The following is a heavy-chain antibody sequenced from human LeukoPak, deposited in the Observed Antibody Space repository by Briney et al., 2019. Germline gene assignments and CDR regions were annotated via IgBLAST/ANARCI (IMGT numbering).Heavy chain of an antibody. CDR1: GFTFSSYA. Sequence: GGSLRLSCAASGFTFSSYAMHWVRQAPGKGLEWVAVISYDGSNKYYADSVKGRFTISRDNSKNTLYLQMNSLRAEDTAVYYCAKRGDIVVVPAAHSNWFDPWGQGTLVTVSS. V-gene: IGHV3-30*18. CDR3: AKRGDIVVVPAAHSNWFDP. CDR2: ISYDGSNK. J-gene: IGHJ5*02. D-gene: IGHD2-2*01.